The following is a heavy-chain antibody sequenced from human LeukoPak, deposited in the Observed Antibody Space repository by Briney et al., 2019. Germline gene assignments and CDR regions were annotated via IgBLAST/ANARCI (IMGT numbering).Heavy chain of an antibody. CDR1: GFTFSSYE. CDR2: IRYDGSNK. CDR3: AREGRGYSYGQFDY. V-gene: IGHV3-30*02. Sequence: GGSLRLSCAASGFTFSSYEMNWVRQAPGKGLEWVAFIRYDGSNKYYADSVKGRFTISRDNAKNSLYLQMNSLRAEDTAVYYCAREGRGYSYGQFDYWGQGTLVTVSS. J-gene: IGHJ4*02. D-gene: IGHD5-18*01.